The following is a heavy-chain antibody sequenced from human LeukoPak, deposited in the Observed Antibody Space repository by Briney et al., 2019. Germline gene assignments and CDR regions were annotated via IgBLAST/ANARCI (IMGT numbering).Heavy chain of an antibody. J-gene: IGHJ4*02. Sequence: SETLSLTCAVYGGSFSGYYWSWIRQPPGKGLEWIGEINHSGSTNYNPSLKSRVTISVDTSKNQFSLKLSSVTAADTAVYYCARGPPSMVRRVRPDYWGQGTLVTVSS. D-gene: IGHD3-10*01. CDR2: INHSGST. V-gene: IGHV4-34*01. CDR3: ARGPPSMVRRVRPDY. CDR1: GGSFSGYY.